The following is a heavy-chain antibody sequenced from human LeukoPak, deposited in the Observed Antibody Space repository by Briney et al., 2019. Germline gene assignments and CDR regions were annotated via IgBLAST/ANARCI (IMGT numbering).Heavy chain of an antibody. V-gene: IGHV4-61*10. Sequence: SETLSLTCTVSGGSISSGSYYWSWIRQPAEKGLEWIGRIYYSGSTNYNPSLKSRVTISVDTSKNQFSLKLSSVTAADTAVYYCAGLYYYDSSGYVHWGQGTLVTVSS. CDR2: IYYSGST. D-gene: IGHD3-22*01. J-gene: IGHJ4*02. CDR3: AGLYYYDSSGYVH. CDR1: GGSISSGSYY.